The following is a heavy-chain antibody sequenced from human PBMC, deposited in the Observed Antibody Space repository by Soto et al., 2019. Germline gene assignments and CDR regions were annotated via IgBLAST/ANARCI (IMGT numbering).Heavy chain of an antibody. D-gene: IGHD4-17*01. Sequence: ASVKVSCKASGYTFTSYGISWVRQAPGQGLEWMGWISAYNGNTNYAQKLQGRVTMTTDTSTSTAYMELRSLRSDDTAVYYCARATRSYGDETIDYWGQGTLVTVSS. CDR1: GYTFTSYG. V-gene: IGHV1-18*01. CDR3: ARATRSYGDETIDY. J-gene: IGHJ4*02. CDR2: ISAYNGNT.